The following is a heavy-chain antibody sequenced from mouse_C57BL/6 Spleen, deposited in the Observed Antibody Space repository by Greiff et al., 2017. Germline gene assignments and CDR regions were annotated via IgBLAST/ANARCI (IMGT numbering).Heavy chain of an antibody. CDR2: IYPGDGDT. J-gene: IGHJ4*01. CDR3: SRETEFAMGY. CDR1: GYAFSSSW. V-gene: IGHV1-82*01. Sequence: VQLQQSGPELVKPGASVKISCKASGYAFSSSWMNWVKQRPGQGLEWIGRIYPGDGDTNYNGKFKGKATLTADKPSSTAYMQLRSPTSEDSAVFFCSRETEFAMGYWGQGTSGTVSS.